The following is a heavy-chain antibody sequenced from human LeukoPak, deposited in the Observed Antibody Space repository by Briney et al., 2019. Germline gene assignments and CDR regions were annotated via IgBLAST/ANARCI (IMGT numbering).Heavy chain of an antibody. V-gene: IGHV4-39*07. Sequence: SETLSLTCAVSGGPISSRSYYWGWIRQPPGKGLEWIGSIYYTGSTYHNPSLKSRVTMSVDTSMNQFSLNLNSVTAADTAVYYCAREDDVLADNAFDIWGQGTMVTVSS. CDR1: GGPISSRSYY. CDR2: IYYTGST. J-gene: IGHJ3*02. D-gene: IGHD3-9*01. CDR3: AREDDVLADNAFDI.